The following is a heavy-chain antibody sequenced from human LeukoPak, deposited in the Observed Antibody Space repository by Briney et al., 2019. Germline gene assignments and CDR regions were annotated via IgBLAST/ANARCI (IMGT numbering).Heavy chain of an antibody. CDR3: AKLRPTRFVESSGWLELGY. CDR1: GFTFDEYA. CDR2: ISGDGSRT. V-gene: IGHV3-43*02. J-gene: IGHJ4*02. D-gene: IGHD6-19*01. Sequence: RGSLRLSCAASGFTFDEYAMHWVRQAPGKGLGWVSLISGDGSRTYYAESVKGRFTISRDNSKNSLYLQMNSLRTEDTAFYYCAKLRPTRFVESSGWLELGYWGQGTLVTVSS.